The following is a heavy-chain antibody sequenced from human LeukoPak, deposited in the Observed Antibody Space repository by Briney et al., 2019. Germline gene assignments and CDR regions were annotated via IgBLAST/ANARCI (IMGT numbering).Heavy chain of an antibody. Sequence: ASVKVSCKASGYTFTSYDINWVRQATGQGLEWMGWMNPNSGNTGYAQKFQGRVTITRSTSISTAYMELSSLRSEDTAVYYCARGYCSSTSCLYYYYMDVWGKGTTVTVSS. J-gene: IGHJ6*03. V-gene: IGHV1-8*03. CDR3: ARGYCSSTSCLYYYYMDV. CDR2: MNPNSGNT. CDR1: GYTFTSYD. D-gene: IGHD2-2*01.